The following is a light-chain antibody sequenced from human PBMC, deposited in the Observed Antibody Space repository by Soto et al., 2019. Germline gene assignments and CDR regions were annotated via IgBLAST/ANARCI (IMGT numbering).Light chain of an antibody. V-gene: IGKV1-5*01. Sequence: IQITPAPFTLSASVGASVSITGRASQISSSWLAWYQQKPGKAPNLLIYDASSLESGVPDRFSGSGSGTEFTLTISSLQPDDFATYYCQQYGSYPRTFGQGTKVDIK. J-gene: IGKJ1*01. CDR2: DAS. CDR1: QISSSW. CDR3: QQYGSYPRT.